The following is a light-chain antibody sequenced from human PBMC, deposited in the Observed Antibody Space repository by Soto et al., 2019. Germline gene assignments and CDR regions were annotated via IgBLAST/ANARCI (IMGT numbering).Light chain of an antibody. J-gene: IGKJ5*01. CDR3: QQYNTWRSIS. CDR1: QSVSSY. Sequence: EIVMTQSPATLSVSPGESATLSCRASQSVSSYLAWYQQKPGQAPRLLIYDTSTRAAGTPARFTGSGSGTDFTLTISSLQSEDFAVYYCQQYNTWRSISFGQGTRLEIK. V-gene: IGKV3-15*01. CDR2: DTS.